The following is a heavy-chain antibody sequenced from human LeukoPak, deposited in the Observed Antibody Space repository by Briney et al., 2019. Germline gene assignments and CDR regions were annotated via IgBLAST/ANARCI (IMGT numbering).Heavy chain of an antibody. CDR1: GGSISSSSYY. CDR3: ARSITMIVTFDP. Sequence: SETLSLTCTVSGGSISSSSYYWSWIRQPPGKGLEWIGYIYYSGSTYYSPSLKSRVTISVDTSKNQFSLKLSSVTAADTAVYYCARSITMIVTFDPWGQGTLVTVSS. CDR2: IYYSGST. D-gene: IGHD3-22*01. J-gene: IGHJ5*02. V-gene: IGHV4-30-4*08.